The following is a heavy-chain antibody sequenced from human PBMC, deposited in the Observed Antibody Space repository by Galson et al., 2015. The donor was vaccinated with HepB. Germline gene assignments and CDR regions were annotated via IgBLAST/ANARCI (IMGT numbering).Heavy chain of an antibody. CDR3: ARTYDSSGYWAYDAFDI. CDR1: GYSFTSYW. D-gene: IGHD3-22*01. Sequence: QSGAEVKKPGESLKISCKGSGYSFTSYWIGWVRQMPGKGLEWMGIIYPGDSDTRYSPSFQGQVTISADKSISTAYLQWSSLKASDTAMYYCARTYDSSGYWAYDAFDIWGQGTMVTVSS. CDR2: IYPGDSDT. V-gene: IGHV5-51*01. J-gene: IGHJ3*02.